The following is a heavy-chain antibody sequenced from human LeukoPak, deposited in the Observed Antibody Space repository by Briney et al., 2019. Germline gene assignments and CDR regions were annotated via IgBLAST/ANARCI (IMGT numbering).Heavy chain of an antibody. Sequence: SETLSLTCAIYGGSFSGYYWSWIRQPPGKGLEWIGEINHSGSTNYNPSLRSRVTISVDTSKNQFSLKLSSVTAADTAVYYCARVLQPVVPAAHYYMDVWGKGTTVTVSS. CDR3: ARVLQPVVPAAHYYMDV. D-gene: IGHD2-2*01. CDR1: GGSFSGYY. CDR2: INHSGST. V-gene: IGHV4-34*01. J-gene: IGHJ6*03.